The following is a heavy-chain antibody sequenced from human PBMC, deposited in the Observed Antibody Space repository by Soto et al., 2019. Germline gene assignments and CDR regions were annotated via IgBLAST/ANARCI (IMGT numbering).Heavy chain of an antibody. CDR3: ARERAAAEFDY. CDR1: GFTFSRSE. CDR2: IGIPGST. Sequence: PGWSLRLSCAASGFTFSRSEFHWFRQATGKGLEWVSAIGIPGSTYYADSVKGRFTISRDNSKNTLYLQMNSLRAEDTAVYYCARERAAAEFDYWGQGTLVTVSS. J-gene: IGHJ4*02. V-gene: IGHV3-13*01. D-gene: IGHD6-13*01.